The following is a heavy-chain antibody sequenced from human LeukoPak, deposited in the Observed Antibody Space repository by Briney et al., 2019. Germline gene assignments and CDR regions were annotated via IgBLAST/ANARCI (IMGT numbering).Heavy chain of an antibody. CDR1: GFTFSSYG. CDR3: ASAPFGVLTRFDY. CDR2: ISGSGGST. Sequence: GGSLRLSCAASGFTFSSYGMSWVRQAPGKGLEWVSAISGSGGSTYYADSVKGRFTISRDNSKNTLYLQMNSLRAEDTAVYYCASAPFGVLTRFDYWGQGTLVTVSS. D-gene: IGHD3-3*01. V-gene: IGHV3-23*01. J-gene: IGHJ4*02.